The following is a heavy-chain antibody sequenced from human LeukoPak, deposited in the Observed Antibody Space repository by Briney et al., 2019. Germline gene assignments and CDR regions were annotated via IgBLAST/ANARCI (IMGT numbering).Heavy chain of an antibody. V-gene: IGHV3-23*01. CDR1: GFSFSNYA. CDR3: AKSAYYDASGYYREYYFDY. CDR2: ISGSGGST. J-gene: IGHJ4*02. D-gene: IGHD3-22*01. Sequence: GGSLRLSSVSSGFSFSNYAMSWVRQAPGKGLEWVSSISGSGGSTHYADSVKGRFTISRDKTKNTLYLQMNSLRAEDTAVYYCAKSAYYDASGYYREYYFDYWGQGTLVTVSS.